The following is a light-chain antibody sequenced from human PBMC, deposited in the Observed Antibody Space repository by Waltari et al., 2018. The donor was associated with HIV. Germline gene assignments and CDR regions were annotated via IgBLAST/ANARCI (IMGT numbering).Light chain of an antibody. V-gene: IGLV3-19*01. J-gene: IGLJ2*01. Sequence: SSELTQDPVVSVALGQTVTFTCQGDSLSSYDATWYQQKPGQAPLLVFFGKTSRPSGIPDRFSGSNSRNKASLTITGAQAEDEADYYCYSRDSTTNHRVFGGGTKLTVL. CDR3: YSRDSTTNHRV. CDR2: GKT. CDR1: SLSSYD.